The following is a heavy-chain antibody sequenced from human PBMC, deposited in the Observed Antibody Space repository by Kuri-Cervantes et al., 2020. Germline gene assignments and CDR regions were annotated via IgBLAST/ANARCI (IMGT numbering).Heavy chain of an antibody. CDR3: ARGGYSSSRARWYFDL. CDR2: IYYSGST. D-gene: IGHD6-13*01. Sequence: SETLSLTCAVYGGSFSGYYWGWIRQPPGKGLEWIGYIYYSGSTNYNPSLKSRVTISVDTSKNQFSLKLSSVTAADTAVYYCARGGYSSSRARWYFDLWGRGTLVTVSS. CDR1: GGSFSGYY. J-gene: IGHJ2*01. V-gene: IGHV4-59*12.